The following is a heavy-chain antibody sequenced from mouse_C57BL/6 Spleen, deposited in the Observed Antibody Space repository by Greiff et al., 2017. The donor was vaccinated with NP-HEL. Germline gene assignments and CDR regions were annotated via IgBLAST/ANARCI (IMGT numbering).Heavy chain of an antibody. V-gene: IGHV14-2*01. J-gene: IGHJ3*01. D-gene: IGHD1-1*01. Sequence: VQLQESGAELVKPGASVKLSCTASGFNIKDYYMHWVKQRPEQGLEWIGRIDPEDGETKYAPKFQGKATITADTSSNTAYLQLSSLTSEDTAAYYCARRITMVVEDWFAYWGQGTLVTVSA. CDR3: ARRITMVVEDWFAY. CDR2: IDPEDGET. CDR1: GFNIKDYY.